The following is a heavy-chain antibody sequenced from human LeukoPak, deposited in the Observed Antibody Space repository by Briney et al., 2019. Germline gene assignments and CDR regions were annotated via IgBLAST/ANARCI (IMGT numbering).Heavy chain of an antibody. CDR3: ARETGSAVGSTDFDY. D-gene: IGHD4-17*01. J-gene: IGHJ4*02. CDR1: GFTFSSYA. V-gene: IGHV3-30-3*01. Sequence: GGSLRLSCAASGFTFSSYAIHWVRHAPGRGLEWVAVISYDGSNKYYADSVKGRFTISRDNSKNTLYLQMNSLRAEDTAVYYCARETGSAVGSTDFDYWGQRTLVTVSS. CDR2: ISYDGSNK.